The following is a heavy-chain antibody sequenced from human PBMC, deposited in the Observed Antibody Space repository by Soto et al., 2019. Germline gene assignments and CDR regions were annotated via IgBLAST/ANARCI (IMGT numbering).Heavy chain of an antibody. J-gene: IGHJ1*01. CDR1: GYTFTGHY. Sequence: ASVNVSCKASGYTFTGHYMHWVRQAPGQGLEWMGWINPNSGGTNYAQKFQGWVTMTRDTSISTAYMELSRLRSDDTAVYYCARSGRGYYDIMTARTKSILIQHWRQALLVSSPQ. V-gene: IGHV1-2*04. CDR2: INPNSGGT. D-gene: IGHD3-9*01. CDR3: ARSGRGYYDIMTARTKSILIQH.